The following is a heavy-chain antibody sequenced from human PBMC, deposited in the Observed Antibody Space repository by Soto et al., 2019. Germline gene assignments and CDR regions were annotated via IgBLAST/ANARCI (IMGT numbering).Heavy chain of an antibody. Sequence: QVQLVESGGGVVQPGRSLRLSCAASGFTFSSYGMHWVRQAPGKGLEWVAVIWYDGRNKYYADSVKGRFTISRDNSKNTLYLQMNSLRAEDTAVYYCARAIMVYAPLYGMDVWGQGTTVTVSS. J-gene: IGHJ6*02. CDR1: GFTFSSYG. D-gene: IGHD2-8*01. CDR3: ARAIMVYAPLYGMDV. V-gene: IGHV3-33*01. CDR2: IWYDGRNK.